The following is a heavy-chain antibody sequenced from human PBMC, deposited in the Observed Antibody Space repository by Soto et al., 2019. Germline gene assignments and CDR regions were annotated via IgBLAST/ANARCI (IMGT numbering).Heavy chain of an antibody. CDR2: ISGSGDSP. D-gene: IGHD2-2*01. CDR1: GFSFSTYT. V-gene: IGHV3-23*01. J-gene: IGHJ4*02. CDR3: AKARCSTSNCYVPDY. Sequence: EVLLLESGGGLVQPEGSLRLSCAASGFSFSTYTMSWVRRAPGKGLEWVSTISGSGDSPSYADSVQGRFTISRDNPKRALYLQMNNLRAEDTAMYYCAKARCSTSNCYVPDYWGQGTLVTVSS.